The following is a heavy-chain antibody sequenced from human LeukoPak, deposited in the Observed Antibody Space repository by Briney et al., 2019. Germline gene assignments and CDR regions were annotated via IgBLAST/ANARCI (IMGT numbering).Heavy chain of an antibody. D-gene: IGHD3-22*01. Sequence: SETLSLTCTVSGGSISSYYWSWMRQPPGKGLEWIGYIYYSGSTNYNPSRKSRVTISVDTSKNQFSLKLSSVTAADTAVYYCAREGGSAYYYDSSGYPTAPHAFDIWGQGTMVTVSS. J-gene: IGHJ3*02. V-gene: IGHV4-59*01. CDR2: IYYSGST. CDR1: GGSISSYY. CDR3: AREGGSAYYYDSSGYPTAPHAFDI.